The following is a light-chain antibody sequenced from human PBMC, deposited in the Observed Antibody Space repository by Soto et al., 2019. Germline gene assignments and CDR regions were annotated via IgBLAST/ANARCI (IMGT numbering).Light chain of an antibody. CDR3: MQALHTRM. V-gene: IGKV2-28*01. CDR1: QSLLHSNGYNY. CDR2: LGS. J-gene: IGKJ1*01. Sequence: DIVMTQAPLSMPVTPGEPASISCRSSQSLLHSNGYNYLDWYLQKPGQSPQLLIYLGSNRASGVPDRFSGSGSGTDFTLKISRVEAEDVGVYYCMQALHTRMFGQGTKVEIK.